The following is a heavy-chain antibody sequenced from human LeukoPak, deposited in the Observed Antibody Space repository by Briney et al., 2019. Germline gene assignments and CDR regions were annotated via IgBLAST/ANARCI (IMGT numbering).Heavy chain of an antibody. D-gene: IGHD4-11*01. CDR2: ISGSGGST. CDR3: AKAPHDYSDKVNRFDP. V-gene: IGHV3-23*01. J-gene: IGHJ5*02. CDR1: GFTFTSYA. Sequence: GGSLRLSCAASGFTFTSYAMSWVRQAPGKGLEWVSGISGSGGSTYYADSVKGRFTISRDNSKNTLYLQMNSLRAEDTAVYYCAKAPHDYSDKVNRFDPWGQGTLVTVSS.